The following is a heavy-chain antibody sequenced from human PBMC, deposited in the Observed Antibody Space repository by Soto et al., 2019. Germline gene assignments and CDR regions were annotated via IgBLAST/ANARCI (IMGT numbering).Heavy chain of an antibody. J-gene: IGHJ3*01. CDR2: ISSSSSYI. V-gene: IGHV3-21*01. Sequence: EVQLVESGGGLVKPGGSLRLSCAASGFTFSSYSMNWVLQAPGKGLEWVSSISSSSSYIYYADSVKGRFTISRDNAKNSLYLQMNSLRAEDTAVYYCASPVGITFPSWGQGTMVTVSS. CDR3: ASPVGITFPS. CDR1: GFTFSSYS. D-gene: IGHD3-16*01.